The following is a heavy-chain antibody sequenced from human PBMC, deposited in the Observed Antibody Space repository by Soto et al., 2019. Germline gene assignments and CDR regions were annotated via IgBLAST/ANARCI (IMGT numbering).Heavy chain of an antibody. CDR2: IYHSGTT. Sequence: PSETLSLTCAVSGASISSTNYWSWVRQPPGKGLEWIGEIYHSGTTNYNLSLESRVTISVDKSKNQFSLKLYSLTAADTAVYYCARGFLDYSNYGSLYSWFDPWGQGTLVTVSS. V-gene: IGHV4-4*02. J-gene: IGHJ5*02. CDR1: GASISSTNY. D-gene: IGHD4-4*01. CDR3: ARGFLDYSNYGSLYSWFDP.